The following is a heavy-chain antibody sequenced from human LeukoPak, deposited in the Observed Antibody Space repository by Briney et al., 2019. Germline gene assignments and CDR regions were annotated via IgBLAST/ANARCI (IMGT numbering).Heavy chain of an antibody. Sequence: GGSLRLSCAASGFTFNSYAMHWVRQAPGKGLEWVAVISYDGSIKYYADSVKGRFTISRDNSKSTLYLQMNSLRPEDTAVYYCARADNWNYKSFVYWGQGTLVTVSS. J-gene: IGHJ4*02. CDR1: GFTFNSYA. V-gene: IGHV3-30*04. CDR2: ISYDGSIK. CDR3: ARADNWNYKSFVY. D-gene: IGHD1-7*01.